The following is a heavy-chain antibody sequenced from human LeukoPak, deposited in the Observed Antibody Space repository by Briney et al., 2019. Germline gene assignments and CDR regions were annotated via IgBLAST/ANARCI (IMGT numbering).Heavy chain of an antibody. V-gene: IGHV3-9*01. CDR1: GFTFDDYA. D-gene: IGHD3-10*01. CDR3: AKDSGGYYYYGMDV. Sequence: GGSLRLSCAASGFTFDDYAMHWVRQAPGKGLGWVSGISWNSGSIGYADSVKGRFTISRDNAKNSLYLQMNSPRAEDTALYYCAKDSGGYYYYGMDVWGQGTTVTVSS. CDR2: ISWNSGSI. J-gene: IGHJ6*02.